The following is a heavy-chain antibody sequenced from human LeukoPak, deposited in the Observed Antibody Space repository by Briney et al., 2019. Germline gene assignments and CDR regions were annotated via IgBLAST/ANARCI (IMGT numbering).Heavy chain of an antibody. CDR2: INHSGST. Sequence: SETLSLTCAVYGGSFSGYYWSWIRQPPGKGLEWIGEINHSGSTNYNPSLKSRVTTPVDTSKNQFSLKLSSVTAADTAVYYCARNYGDLDYWGQGTLVTVSS. V-gene: IGHV4-34*01. J-gene: IGHJ4*02. CDR1: GGSFSGYY. CDR3: ARNYGDLDY. D-gene: IGHD4-17*01.